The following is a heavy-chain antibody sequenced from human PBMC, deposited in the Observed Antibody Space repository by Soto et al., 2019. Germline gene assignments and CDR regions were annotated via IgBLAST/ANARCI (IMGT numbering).Heavy chain of an antibody. Sequence: PGGSLRLSCAASGFTFSNYAMSWVRRAPGKGLEWVSAVSSSGGNTYYADSVKGRFTISRDNSKNTLFLQMNSLRAEDTAIYYCAKRIAVAVFXYWGHGTLVTVSS. J-gene: IGHJ4*01. D-gene: IGHD6-19*01. CDR3: AKRIAVAVFXY. CDR2: VSSSGGNT. V-gene: IGHV3-23*01. CDR1: GFTFSNYA.